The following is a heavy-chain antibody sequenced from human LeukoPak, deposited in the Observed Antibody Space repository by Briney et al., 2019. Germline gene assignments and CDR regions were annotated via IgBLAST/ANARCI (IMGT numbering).Heavy chain of an antibody. CDR1: GYTFTSYG. CDR3: ARVPIVVVPAAPQDYYYYMDV. CDR2: ISAYKGNT. D-gene: IGHD2-2*01. J-gene: IGHJ6*03. V-gene: IGHV1-18*01. Sequence: ASVKVSCKASGYTFTSYGISWVRQAPGQGLEWMGWISAYKGNTNYAQKLQGRVTMTTDTSTSTAYMELRSLRSDDTAVYYCARVPIVVVPAAPQDYYYYMDVWGKGTTVTVSS.